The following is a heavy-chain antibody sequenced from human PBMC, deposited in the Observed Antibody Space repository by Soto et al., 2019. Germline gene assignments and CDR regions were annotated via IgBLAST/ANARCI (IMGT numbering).Heavy chain of an antibody. Sequence: SETLSLTGTVSLDSISNYYWSWIRQPPGKGLACIGYIYYSGSTNHNTFLKSRVTISVDTPKNQLPLKLSSATAADTAVYYCERSKVDYGEHWSQGHPVTVSS. CDR1: LDSISNYY. CDR2: IYYSGST. V-gene: IGHV4-59*01. J-gene: IGHJ4*02. D-gene: IGHD4-17*01. CDR3: ERSKVDYGEH.